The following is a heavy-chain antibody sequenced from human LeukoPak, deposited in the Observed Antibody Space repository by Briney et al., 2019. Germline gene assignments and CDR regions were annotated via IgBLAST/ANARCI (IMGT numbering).Heavy chain of an antibody. J-gene: IGHJ4*02. V-gene: IGHV3-23*01. CDR2: ISGRGGST. CDR1: GFTFSSYA. D-gene: IGHD1-20*01. CDR3: AKDRWRYNWNLIDY. Sequence: GGSLRLSCEYSGFTFSSYAMNWIRQATTKGRDWLSAISGRGGSTYYAHSAKGRCTTSRDNSKKTLYLQINRLRPEDTAVYYCAKDRWRYNWNLIDYWGQGTLVTVSS.